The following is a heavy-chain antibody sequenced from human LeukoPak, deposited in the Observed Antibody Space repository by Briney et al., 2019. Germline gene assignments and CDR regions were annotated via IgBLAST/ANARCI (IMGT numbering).Heavy chain of an antibody. CDR1: GGTFSSYA. CDR2: INPNNGGT. D-gene: IGHD2-15*01. Sequence: ASVKVSCKASGGTFSSYAISWVRQAPGQGLEWMGWINPNNGGTNYAQKSQGRVTLTRDTSIDTAYMELSSLRSDDTAVYYCARDRDRSRIIDHWGQGTLVTVSS. J-gene: IGHJ4*02. V-gene: IGHV1-2*02. CDR3: ARDRDRSRIIDH.